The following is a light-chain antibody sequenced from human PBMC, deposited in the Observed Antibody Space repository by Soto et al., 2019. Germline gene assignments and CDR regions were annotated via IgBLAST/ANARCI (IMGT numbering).Light chain of an antibody. V-gene: IGKV1-5*03. J-gene: IGKJ1*01. CDR3: QQYNGYSGT. Sequence: DIQMTQSPSTLSASVGDRVTITCRASQSISNFLAWYQQTPGKAPKLLIYRASSLESGVPSRFSGSGSGTEFTLTISSLQPEDFATYYCQQYNGYSGTFGQGTTVEIK. CDR1: QSISNF. CDR2: RAS.